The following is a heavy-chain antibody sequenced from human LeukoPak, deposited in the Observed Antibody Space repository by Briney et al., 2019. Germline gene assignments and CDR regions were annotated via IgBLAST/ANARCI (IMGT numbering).Heavy chain of an antibody. CDR1: GYTFTGYY. Sequence: GASVKVSCXASGYTFTGYYMHWVRQAPGQGLEWMGRINPNSGGTNYAQKFQGRVTMTRDTSISTAYMELSRLRSDDTAVYYCARGPDTVAGLSYYFDYWGQGTLVTVSS. J-gene: IGHJ4*02. D-gene: IGHD6-19*01. V-gene: IGHV1-2*06. CDR2: INPNSGGT. CDR3: ARGPDTVAGLSYYFDY.